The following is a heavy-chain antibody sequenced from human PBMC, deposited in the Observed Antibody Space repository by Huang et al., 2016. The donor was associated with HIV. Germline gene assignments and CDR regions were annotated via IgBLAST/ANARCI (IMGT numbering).Heavy chain of an antibody. CDR2: IYYMATT. CDR1: GDSINSNTFY. V-gene: IGHV4-39*02. CDR3: ARTGVAVSDDPEYFQH. J-gene: IGHJ1*01. D-gene: IGHD3-3*01. Sequence: LQESGPGLVGPSETLSLTCAVSGDSINSNTFYWGWIRRPPGKALEWIGSIYYMATTCNNPALKRRARIAVDASKNRIFLHLRSVTAADTGVYYCARTGVAVSDDPEYFQHWGQGALVTIS.